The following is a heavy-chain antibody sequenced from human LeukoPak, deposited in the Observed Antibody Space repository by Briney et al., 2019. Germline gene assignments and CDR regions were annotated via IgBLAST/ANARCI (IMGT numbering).Heavy chain of an antibody. Sequence: GGSLRLSCAASGFTFSSYEMNWVRQAPGKGLEWVSCISGSGGTIYYADSVKGRLTISRDNAKNSLYLHMNSLKAKDTAFYYCSRGRLFGDYWGQGALVTVSS. CDR2: ISGSGGTI. CDR3: SRGRLFGDY. J-gene: IGHJ4*02. V-gene: IGHV3-48*03. D-gene: IGHD2-21*02. CDR1: GFTFSSYE.